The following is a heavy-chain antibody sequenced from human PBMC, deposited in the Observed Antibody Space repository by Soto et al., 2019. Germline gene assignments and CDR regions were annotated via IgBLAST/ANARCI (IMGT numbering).Heavy chain of an antibody. Sequence: QVQLVQSGAEVKKPGSSVKVSCKASGGTFSSYTISWVRQAPGQGLAWMGRIIPILGIANYAQKFQGRVTITADKSTSTAYMELSSLRSEDTAVYYCARAESGYDYSPYYFDYWGQGTLVTVSS. D-gene: IGHD5-12*01. CDR2: IIPILGIA. CDR3: ARAESGYDYSPYYFDY. V-gene: IGHV1-69*02. J-gene: IGHJ4*02. CDR1: GGTFSSYT.